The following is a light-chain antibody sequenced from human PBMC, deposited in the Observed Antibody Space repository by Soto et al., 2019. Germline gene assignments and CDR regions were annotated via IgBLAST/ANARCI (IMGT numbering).Light chain of an antibody. CDR1: QSLLHITGETF. CDR2: EVS. CDR3: MQSTQLPPT. V-gene: IGKV2D-29*02. Sequence: DVVMTQTPLSLSVAPGQPASISCKSSQSLLHITGETFLFWYLQKPGQSPQLLIYEVSTRVSGVPDRFSGSGSGTDFTLEISRVETDDVDIYYCMQSTQLPPTFGQGTRLENK. J-gene: IGKJ5*01.